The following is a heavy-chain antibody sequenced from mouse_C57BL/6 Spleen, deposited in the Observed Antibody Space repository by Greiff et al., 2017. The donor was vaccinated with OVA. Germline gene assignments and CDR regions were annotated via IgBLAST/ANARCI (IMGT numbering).Heavy chain of an antibody. V-gene: IGHV1-19*01. CDR3: ARYGYGSSYFYYCDY. Sequence: VQLQQSGPVLVKPGASVKMSCKASGYTFTDYYMNWVKQSHGKSLEWIGVINPYNGGTSYNQKFKGKATLTVDKSSSTAYMELNSLTSEDSAVYYCARYGYGSSYFYYCDYWGQGTTLTVSS. CDR2: INPYNGGT. J-gene: IGHJ2*01. D-gene: IGHD1-1*01. CDR1: GYTFTDYY.